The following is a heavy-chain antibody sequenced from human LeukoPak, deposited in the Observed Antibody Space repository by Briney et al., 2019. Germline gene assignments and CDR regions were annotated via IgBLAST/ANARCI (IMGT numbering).Heavy chain of an antibody. CDR2: IRRNAYGGTT. CDR1: GLTFGDYA. J-gene: IGHJ2*01. D-gene: IGHD4-17*01. CDR3: TTAVTSPYYWFLDL. V-gene: IGHV3-49*04. Sequence: GGSLRLSCSASGLTFGDYAMSWVRQAPGKGLEWVGFIRRNAYGGTTEYAASVKGRFTISRDDSKGIAYLQMNSLKTEDTAVYYCTTAVTSPYYWFLDLWGRGTLVTVSS.